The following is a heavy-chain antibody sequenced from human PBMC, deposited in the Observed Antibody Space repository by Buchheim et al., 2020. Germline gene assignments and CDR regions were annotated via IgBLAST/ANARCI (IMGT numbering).Heavy chain of an antibody. CDR3: SRGLDY. Sequence: EVQVVESGGTLVQPGGSLRLSCTASGFTPSSDWMDWVRQAPGKGLEWVANINQDGSEKYIVDSVRGRFTISRDNAKNSVYLQMNSLRAEDTAVYYCSRGLDYWGQGTL. CDR1: GFTPSSDW. CDR2: INQDGSEK. V-gene: IGHV3-7*01. J-gene: IGHJ4*02.